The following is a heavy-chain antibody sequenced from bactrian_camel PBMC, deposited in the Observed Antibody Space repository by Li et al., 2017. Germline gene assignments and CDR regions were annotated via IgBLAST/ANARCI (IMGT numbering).Heavy chain of an antibody. CDR2: INSKGYNQ. V-gene: IGHV3-2*01. CDR3: ASNLRREDNY. Sequence: HVQLVESGGDLVQPGGSLRLSCAASAFTFSMYYMTWVRQAPGKGLEWVSGINSKGYNQYYADSVKGRFTISRDNAKNTLTLQMSSLRSEDAALYYCASNLRREDNYWGQGTQVTVS. J-gene: IGHJ4*01. CDR1: AFTFSMYY.